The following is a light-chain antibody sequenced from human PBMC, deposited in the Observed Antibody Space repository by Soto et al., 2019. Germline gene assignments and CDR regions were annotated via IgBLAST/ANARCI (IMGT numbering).Light chain of an antibody. J-gene: IGKJ1*01. V-gene: IGKV4-1*01. CDR2: WAS. CDR1: QSVLYSSNSKNY. Sequence: DIVMTQSPDSLAVSLGERATINCKSSQSVLYSSNSKNYLAWYQQKPGQPPKLLIYWASTRESGVPDRFSGSGSATEVTLTISSLQAEDVAVYYCQQYYDTLWTFGQGTKVEIK. CDR3: QQYYDTLWT.